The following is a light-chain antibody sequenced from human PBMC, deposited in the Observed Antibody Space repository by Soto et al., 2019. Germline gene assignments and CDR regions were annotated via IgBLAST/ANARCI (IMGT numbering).Light chain of an antibody. J-gene: IGLJ1*01. CDR3: QVWDSSSGHYV. CDR1: NIGSKS. V-gene: IGLV3-21*04. Sequence: SYELTQPPSVSVAPGKTARITCGGNNIGSKSVHWYQQKPGQAPVLVIYYDSDRPSGIPERFSGSNSGNTATLTISRVEAGDEADYDCQVWDSSSGHYVFGTGTKLTVL. CDR2: YDS.